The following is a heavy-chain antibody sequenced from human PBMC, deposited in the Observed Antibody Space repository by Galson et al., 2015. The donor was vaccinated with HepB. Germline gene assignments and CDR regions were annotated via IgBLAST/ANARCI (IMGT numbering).Heavy chain of an antibody. D-gene: IGHD6-13*01. J-gene: IGHJ6*02. V-gene: IGHV6-1*01. Sequence: CAISGDSVSSNSAAWHWIRQSPSRGLEWLGRTYYRSQRYNDYAVSVKSRITINSDTSKNQFSLHLNSVTPEDTAVYYCAKELAAAGKDPGYYYGMDVWGQGTTVTVSS. CDR1: GDSVSSNSAA. CDR3: AKELAAAGKDPGYYYGMDV. CDR2: TYYRSQRYN.